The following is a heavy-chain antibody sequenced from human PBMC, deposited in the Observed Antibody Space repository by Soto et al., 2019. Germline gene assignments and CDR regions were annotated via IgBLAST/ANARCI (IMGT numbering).Heavy chain of an antibody. D-gene: IGHD2-15*01. CDR3: GRNRGRGVAAY. Sequence: QVQLVQSGAEVKKPGASVKVSCKASGYTFTSYYMHWVRQAPGQGLEWMGIINTSGGSTSYAQKVKGRDTTTRDPSTSTDHMGPSSLRSEDTAVYYCGRNRGRGVAAYWGQGTLVTVSS. CDR1: GYTFTSYY. CDR2: INTSGGST. J-gene: IGHJ4*02. V-gene: IGHV1-46*03.